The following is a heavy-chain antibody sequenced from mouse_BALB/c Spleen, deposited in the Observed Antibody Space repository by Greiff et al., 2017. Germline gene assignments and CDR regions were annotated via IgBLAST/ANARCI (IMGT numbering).Heavy chain of an antibody. J-gene: IGHJ4*01. Sequence: EVHLVESGGGLVQPGGSLKLSCAASGFTFSSYTMSWVRQTPEKRLEWVAYISNGGGSTYYPDTVKGRFTISRDNAKNTLYLQMSSLKSEDTAMYYCARRGYGTEAMDYWGQGTSVTVSS. D-gene: IGHD1-1*01. CDR1: GFTFSSYT. V-gene: IGHV5-12-2*01. CDR2: ISNGGGST. CDR3: ARRGYGTEAMDY.